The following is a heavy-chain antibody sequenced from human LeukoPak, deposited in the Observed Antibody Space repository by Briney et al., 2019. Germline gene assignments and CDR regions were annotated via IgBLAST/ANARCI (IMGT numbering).Heavy chain of an antibody. J-gene: IGHJ6*03. CDR2: MNPNSGNA. CDR3: ARVLVPAANYYYYYYMDV. CDR1: GYTFTGYD. D-gene: IGHD2-2*01. V-gene: IGHV1-8*01. Sequence: ASVKVSCKASGYTFTGYDINWVRQATGQGLEWMGWMNPNSGNAGYAQKFQGRVTMTRNTSISTAYMELRSLRSDDTAVYYCARVLVPAANYYYYYYMDVWGKGTTVTVSS.